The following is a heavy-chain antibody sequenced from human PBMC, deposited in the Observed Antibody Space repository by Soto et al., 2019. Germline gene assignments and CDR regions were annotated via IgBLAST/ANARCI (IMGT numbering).Heavy chain of an antibody. V-gene: IGHV3-66*01. CDR2: IYSGGST. CDR3: ARDPIPVVVAAGRAAGDYYYYMDV. J-gene: IGHJ6*03. Sequence: EVQLVESGGGLVQPGGSLRLSCAASGFTVSSNYMSWVRQAPGKGLEWVSVIYSGGSTYYADSVKGRFTISRDNSKNTLYLQMNSLRAEDTAVYYCARDPIPVVVAAGRAAGDYYYYMDVWGKGTTVTVSS. CDR1: GFTVSSNY. D-gene: IGHD2-15*01.